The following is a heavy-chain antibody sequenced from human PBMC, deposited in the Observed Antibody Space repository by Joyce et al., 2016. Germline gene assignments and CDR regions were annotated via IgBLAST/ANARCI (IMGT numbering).Heavy chain of an antibody. D-gene: IGHD1/OR15-1a*01. CDR1: RDTFNKDG. J-gene: IGHJ6*02. Sequence: QELLVQSGAEMKKPGTSVKGSCKASRDTFNKDGNSWVRQAPGEGIGWMGRRIAVIGSANYAQKFHDRVTISADKSTSTAYMELSGLRAEDTAVYYCTRDETTSLAPYYYYGMDVRGQGTMVLVS. CDR3: TRDETTSLAPYYYYGMDV. CDR2: RIAVIGSA. V-gene: IGHV1-69*06.